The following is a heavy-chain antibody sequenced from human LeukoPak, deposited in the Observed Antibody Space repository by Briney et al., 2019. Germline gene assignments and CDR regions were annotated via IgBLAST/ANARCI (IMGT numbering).Heavy chain of an antibody. CDR2: ISSSSSYI. D-gene: IGHD2-2*01. CDR3: ARDGCSTTACLGFDY. CDR1: GFTFSSYT. V-gene: IGHV3-21*01. J-gene: IGHJ4*02. Sequence: GGSLRLSCAASGFTFSSYTMNWVRQAPGKGLEWVSSISSSSSYIYYADSVKGRFTISRDNAKNSLYLQMNSLRAEDTAVYYCARDGCSTTACLGFDYWGQGTLVTVSS.